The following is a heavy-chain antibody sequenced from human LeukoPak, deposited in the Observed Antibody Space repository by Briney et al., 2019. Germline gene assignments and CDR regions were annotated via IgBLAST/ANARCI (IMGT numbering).Heavy chain of an antibody. CDR1: GFTFSSYW. CDR2: IKQDGSEK. CDR3: ASSLRYYDSSGYYYTGAFDI. Sequence: PGGSLRLSCAASGFTFSSYWMSWVRHAPGKGLEWVANIKQDGSEKYYVDSVKGRFTISRDNAKNSLYLQMNSLGAEDTAVYYCASSLRYYDSSGYYYTGAFDIWGQGTMVTVSS. J-gene: IGHJ3*02. D-gene: IGHD3-22*01. V-gene: IGHV3-7*01.